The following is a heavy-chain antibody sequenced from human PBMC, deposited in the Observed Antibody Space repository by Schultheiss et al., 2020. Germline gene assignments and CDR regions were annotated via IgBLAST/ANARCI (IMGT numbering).Heavy chain of an antibody. Sequence: SETLSLTCTISGASISGTTYYWAWIRQPLGKGLEWIGSLYYRGSTYYNPSLKSRVTISVDTSKNQFSLRLTSVTAADTAVYYCARADSGTLDYWGQGTLVTVSS. V-gene: IGHV4-39*01. J-gene: IGHJ4*02. CDR1: GASISGTTYY. CDR2: LYYRGST. CDR3: ARADSGTLDY. D-gene: IGHD1-26*01.